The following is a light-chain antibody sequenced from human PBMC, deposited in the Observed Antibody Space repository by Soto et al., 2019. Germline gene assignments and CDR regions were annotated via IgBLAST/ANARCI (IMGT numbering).Light chain of an antibody. J-gene: IGLJ2*01. Sequence: QLVLTQPPSASGTPGQRVTISCSGSSSNIGSNSVNWYQQLPGTAPKLLIYRNNQRPSGVPDRFSGSKSGTSASLAISGLQSEDEADYYCAAWDDGLSGPHVVFGGGTKLTVL. CDR3: AAWDDGLSGPHVV. V-gene: IGLV1-44*01. CDR2: RNN. CDR1: SSNIGSNS.